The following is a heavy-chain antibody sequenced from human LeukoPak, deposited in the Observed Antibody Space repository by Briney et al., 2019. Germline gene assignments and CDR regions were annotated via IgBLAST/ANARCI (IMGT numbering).Heavy chain of an antibody. J-gene: IGHJ4*02. CDR2: ISAYNGNT. CDR1: GYSFTSYW. V-gene: IGHV1-18*04. D-gene: IGHD5-12*01. Sequence: GESLKISCKGSGYSFTSYWIGWVRQAPGQGLEWMGWISAYNGNTNYAQKLQGRVTMTTDTSTSTAYMELRSLRSDDTAVYYCARDGMDSYSGYDCWGQGTLVTVSS. CDR3: ARDGMDSYSGYDC.